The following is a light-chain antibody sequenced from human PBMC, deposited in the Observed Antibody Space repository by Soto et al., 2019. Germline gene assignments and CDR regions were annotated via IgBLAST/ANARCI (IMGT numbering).Light chain of an antibody. CDR3: QPYSSYQRVP. Sequence: QLNQSRSFLSANIEDRVTITCRASQGMSSYLAWYQQKPGKAPKLLIYAASTLQGGVPSRFSGSGSGTDFTLTISCLQSEDFATYYCQPYSSYQRVPFGPGTKVHIK. J-gene: IGKJ3*01. CDR2: AAS. V-gene: IGKV1-9*01. CDR1: QGMSSY.